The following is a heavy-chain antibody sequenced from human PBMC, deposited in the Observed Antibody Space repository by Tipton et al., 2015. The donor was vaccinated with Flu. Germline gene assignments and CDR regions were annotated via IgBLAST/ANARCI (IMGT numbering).Heavy chain of an antibody. CDR2: INPNSGGT. CDR3: ARWLQYLESAFDI. J-gene: IGHJ3*02. Sequence: QLVQSGAEVKKPGASVKVSCKASGYTFTGYYMHWVRQAPGQGLEWMGRINPNSGGTNYAQKFQGRVTMTRDTSISTAYMELSRLRSDDTAVYYCARWLQYLESAFDIWGQGTMVTVSS. V-gene: IGHV1-2*06. CDR1: GYTFTGYY. D-gene: IGHD6-19*01.